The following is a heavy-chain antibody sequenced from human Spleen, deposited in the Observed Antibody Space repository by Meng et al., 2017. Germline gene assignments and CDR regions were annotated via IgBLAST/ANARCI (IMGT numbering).Heavy chain of an antibody. CDR2: IYHSGRT. CDR3: ARVLSAAAHDY. V-gene: IGHV4-4*02. CDR1: GGSISSSNW. D-gene: IGHD6-13*01. J-gene: IGHJ4*02. Sequence: SETLSLTCAVSGGSISSSNWWSWVRQPPGKGLEWIGEIYHSGRTNYNSSLKSRLTISVDTSKNQFSLRLTSVTAADTAVYYCARVLSAAAHDYWGQGTLVTVSS.